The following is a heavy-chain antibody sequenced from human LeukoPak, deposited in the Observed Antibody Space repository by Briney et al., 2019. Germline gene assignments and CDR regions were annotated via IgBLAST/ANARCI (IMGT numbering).Heavy chain of an antibody. J-gene: IGHJ4*02. D-gene: IGHD3-9*01. V-gene: IGHV3-30*02. CDR2: IRYDGSNK. CDR1: GFTFSSYG. Sequence: GGSLRLSCAASGFTFSSYGMHWVRQAPGKGLEWVAFIRYDGSNKYYADSVMGRFTVSSDNAKNSVYLQLNSLGAEDTAVYYCARGSEYDVLTGYFPFDSWGQGTLVTVSS. CDR3: ARGSEYDVLTGYFPFDS.